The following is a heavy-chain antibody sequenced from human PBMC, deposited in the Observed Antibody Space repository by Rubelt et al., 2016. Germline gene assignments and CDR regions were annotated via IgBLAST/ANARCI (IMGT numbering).Heavy chain of an antibody. V-gene: IGHV3-23*01. Sequence: EVQLLESGGGLVQPGGSLRLSCAASGFTFSAYAMTWVRQAPGKGLEWVSHISGSSGSTYYADSVKGRVTISRDNSRKTLYLKRNNLRAEETAVYYCAKDRGGSYYAGHYWGQGTLVTVSS. J-gene: IGHJ4*02. CDR1: GFTFSAYA. CDR2: ISGSSGST. CDR3: AKDRGGSYYAGHY. D-gene: IGHD1-26*01.